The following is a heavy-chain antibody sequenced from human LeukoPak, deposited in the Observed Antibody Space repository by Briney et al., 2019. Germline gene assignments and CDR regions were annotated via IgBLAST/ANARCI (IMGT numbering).Heavy chain of an antibody. CDR3: ATDLLDAFDI. CDR1: GYTLTEFP. CDR2: FDPEDGET. V-gene: IGHV1-24*01. Sequence: ASVKVSCKVSGYTLTEFPMHWVRWAPGKGLEWMGGFDPEDGETIYAQKFQGRVTMTEDTSTDTAYMELSSLRSEDTAVYYCATDLLDAFDIWGQGTMVTVSS. J-gene: IGHJ3*02.